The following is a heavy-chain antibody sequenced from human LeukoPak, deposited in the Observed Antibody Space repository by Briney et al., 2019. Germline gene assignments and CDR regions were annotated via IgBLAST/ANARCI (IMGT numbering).Heavy chain of an antibody. CDR3: ARDRGDPTIY. CDR1: GFTFSSYW. V-gene: IGHV3-7*01. Sequence: GGSLRLSCAASGFTFSSYWMSWVRQAPGKGLEWVANINQDRSEKYYVDSVKGRFTISSDSAKNSLYLQMSSLRAEDTAVYYCARDRGDPTIYWGQGTLVTVSS. J-gene: IGHJ4*02. CDR2: INQDRSEK. D-gene: IGHD2-21*01.